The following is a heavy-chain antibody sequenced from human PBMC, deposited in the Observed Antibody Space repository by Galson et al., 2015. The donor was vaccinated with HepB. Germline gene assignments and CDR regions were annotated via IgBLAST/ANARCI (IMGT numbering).Heavy chain of an antibody. V-gene: IGHV6-1*01. CDR3: ARRTENTFDI. D-gene: IGHD2/OR15-2a*01. J-gene: IGHJ3*02. CDR2: TYYRSKWYN. Sequence: CAISGDSVSSDSAAWNWIRQPPSRGLEWLGRTYYRSKWYNDYAVSVNSRITINPDTSKNQFSLQLNSVTPEDTAVYYCARRTENTFDIWGQGTMVTVSS. CDR1: GDSVSSDSAA.